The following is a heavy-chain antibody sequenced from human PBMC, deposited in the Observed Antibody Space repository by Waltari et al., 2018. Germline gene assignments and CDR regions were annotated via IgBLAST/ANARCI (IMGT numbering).Heavy chain of an antibody. CDR3: ARASDETYYYGSGSSNWFDP. CDR1: GGTFSSYA. Sequence: QVQLVQSGAEVKKPGSSVKVSCKASGGTFSSYAISWVRQAPGQGLEWMGRIIPIFGTANYAQKCQGRVTITADKSTSTAYMELSSLRSEDTAVYYCARASDETYYYGSGSSNWFDPWGQGTLVTVSS. CDR2: IIPIFGTA. V-gene: IGHV1-69*08. D-gene: IGHD3-10*01. J-gene: IGHJ5*02.